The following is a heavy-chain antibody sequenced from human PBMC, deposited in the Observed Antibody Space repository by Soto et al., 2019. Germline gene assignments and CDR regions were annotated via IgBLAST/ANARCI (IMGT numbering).Heavy chain of an antibody. D-gene: IGHD6-6*01. CDR3: ARALQIPWEAARPATQFDY. V-gene: IGHV4-31*03. J-gene: IGHJ4*02. Sequence: QVQLQESGPGLVKPSQTLSLTCTVSGGSISSGGYYWSWIRQHPGKGLVWIGYIYYSGSTYYNPALKSRVTISVDTSNNQFPLKLSSVTAADTAVYYCARALQIPWEAARPATQFDYWGQGTLVTVSS. CDR2: IYYSGST. CDR1: GGSISSGGYY.